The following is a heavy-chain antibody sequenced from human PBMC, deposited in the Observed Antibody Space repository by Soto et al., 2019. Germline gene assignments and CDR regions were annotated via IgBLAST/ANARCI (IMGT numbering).Heavy chain of an antibody. Sequence: EVQLLESGGGLVQPGGSLRLSCAASGFTFSNQAMSWVRQAPGKGLEWVSGITGSGDSTFYGDSVKGRFTISRDNSKNTLHLQMNSLRAEDTAVYYCAKDPLQYSASWYVEWWVDPWGQGTLVTVSS. V-gene: IGHV3-23*01. CDR1: GFTFSNQA. J-gene: IGHJ5*02. CDR3: AKDPLQYSASWYVEWWVDP. D-gene: IGHD2-2*01. CDR2: ITGSGDST.